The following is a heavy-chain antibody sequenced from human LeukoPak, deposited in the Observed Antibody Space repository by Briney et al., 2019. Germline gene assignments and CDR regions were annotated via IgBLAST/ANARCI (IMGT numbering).Heavy chain of an antibody. CDR1: GGSISSYY. CDR3: ARRRFRSNYFDY. J-gene: IGHJ4*02. Sequence: SETLSLTCTVSGGSISSYYWSWIRQPPGKGLEWIGYIYYSGSTNYNPSLKSRVTILVDTSKNQFFLKLSSVTAADTAVYYCARRRFRSNYFDYWGQGTLVTVSS. CDR2: IYYSGST. V-gene: IGHV4-59*08.